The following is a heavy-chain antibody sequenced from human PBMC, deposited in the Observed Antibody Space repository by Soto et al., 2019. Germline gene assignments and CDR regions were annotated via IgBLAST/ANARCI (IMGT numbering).Heavy chain of an antibody. V-gene: IGHV3-21*01. D-gene: IGHD3-3*01. Sequence: GSLRLSCAASGFTFSSYSMNWVRQAPGKGLEWVSSISSSSSYIYYADSVKGRFTISRDNAKNSLYLQMNSLRAEDTAVYYCARDGVLRFLEWLLDYFDYWGQGTLVTVSS. CDR3: ARDGVLRFLEWLLDYFDY. CDR1: GFTFSSYS. J-gene: IGHJ4*02. CDR2: ISSSSSYI.